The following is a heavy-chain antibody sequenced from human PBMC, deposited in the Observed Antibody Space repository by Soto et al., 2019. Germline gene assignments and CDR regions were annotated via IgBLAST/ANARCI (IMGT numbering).Heavy chain of an antibody. J-gene: IGHJ4*02. CDR2: IYHSGST. D-gene: IGHD4-17*01. CDR1: GGSISSGGYS. V-gene: IGHV4-30-2*01. Sequence: SETLSLTCAVSGGSISSGGYSWSWIRQPPGKGLEWIGYIYHSGSTYYNPSLKSRVTISVDRSKNQFSLKLSSVTAADTAVYNCARVSTVKYYFDYWGQGTLVTVSS. CDR3: ARVSTVKYYFDY.